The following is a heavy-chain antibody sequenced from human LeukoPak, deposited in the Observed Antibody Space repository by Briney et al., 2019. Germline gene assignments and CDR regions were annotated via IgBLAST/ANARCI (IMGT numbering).Heavy chain of an antibody. D-gene: IGHD5-12*01. Sequence: GASVKVSCKASGYTFTSYGISWVRRAPGQGLAWMGWISAYNGNTNYAQKFQGRVTMTTDTSTSTAYMELRSLRSDDTAVYYCAREVATIEDWFDPWGQGTLVTVSS. V-gene: IGHV1-18*01. CDR2: ISAYNGNT. CDR1: GYTFTSYG. CDR3: AREVATIEDWFDP. J-gene: IGHJ5*02.